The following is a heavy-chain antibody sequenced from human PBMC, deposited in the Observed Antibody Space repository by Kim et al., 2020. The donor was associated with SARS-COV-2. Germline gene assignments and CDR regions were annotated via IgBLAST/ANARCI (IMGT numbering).Heavy chain of an antibody. D-gene: IGHD1-1*01. V-gene: IGHV1-3*04. CDR2: INTGNGNT. Sequence: ASVKVSCKASGYNFATYSMHWVRQAPGQRLEWLGCINTGNGNTKYSEKFQGRVIITRDTSANTAYMELSSLRSEDTAVYYCARVTGNWFYYVMDMWGQGTTVTVSS. J-gene: IGHJ6*02. CDR1: GYNFATYS. CDR3: ARVTGNWFYYVMDM.